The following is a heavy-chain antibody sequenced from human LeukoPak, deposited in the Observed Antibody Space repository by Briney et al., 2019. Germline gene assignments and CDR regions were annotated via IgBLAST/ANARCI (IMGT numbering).Heavy chain of an antibody. CDR1: GGSISSSSYY. J-gene: IGHJ5*02. Sequence: PSETLSLTCTVSGGSISSSSYYWGWIRQPPGKGLEWIGSIYYSGSTYYNPSLKSRVTISVDTSKNQFSLKLSSVTAADTAVYYCARKSPSPNWFDPWGQGTLVTVSS. CDR2: IYYSGST. CDR3: ARKSPSPNWFDP. V-gene: IGHV4-39*07.